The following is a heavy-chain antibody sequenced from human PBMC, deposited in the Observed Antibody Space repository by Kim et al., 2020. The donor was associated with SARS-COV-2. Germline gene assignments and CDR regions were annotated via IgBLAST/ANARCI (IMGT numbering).Heavy chain of an antibody. V-gene: IGHV3-15*01. J-gene: IGHJ6*02. CDR3: TKHIAAVAAYGMDV. D-gene: IGHD6-13*01. Sequence: AAPAKGRYTISRDDSKNTLCLQMNSLKSEDTAVYYCTKHIAAVAAYGMDVWGQGTTVTVSS.